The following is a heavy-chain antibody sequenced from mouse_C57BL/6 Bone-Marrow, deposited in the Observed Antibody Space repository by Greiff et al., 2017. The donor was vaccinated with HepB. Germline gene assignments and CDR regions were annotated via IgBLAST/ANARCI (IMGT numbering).Heavy chain of an antibody. CDR3: ASEGFTTVVAQDY. V-gene: IGHV1-78*01. Sequence: VKLQESDAELVKPGASVKISCKVSGYTFTDHTIHWMKQRPEQGLEWIGYIYPRDGSTKYNEKFKGKATLTADKSSSTAYMQLNSLTSEDSAVYFCASEGFTTVVAQDYGGQGTTLTVSS. CDR1: GYTFTDHT. CDR2: IYPRDGST. D-gene: IGHD1-1*01. J-gene: IGHJ2*01.